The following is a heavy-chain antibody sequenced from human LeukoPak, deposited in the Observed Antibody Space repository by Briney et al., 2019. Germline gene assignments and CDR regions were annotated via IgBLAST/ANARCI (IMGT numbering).Heavy chain of an antibody. V-gene: IGHV3-43*01. CDR2: IRWDGGTT. CDR1: GFTFEQCS. CDR3: EKDIEHYAFWNGYEY. Sequence: GGSLRLSCAASGFTFEQCSMQWVRRPPGKGLEWVAVIRWDGGTTYYADSVKGRFTISRDNSEKSVYLQMNSLRTEDTALYYCEKDIEHYAFWNGYEYRGQGTLVTVSS. J-gene: IGHJ4*02. D-gene: IGHD3-3*01.